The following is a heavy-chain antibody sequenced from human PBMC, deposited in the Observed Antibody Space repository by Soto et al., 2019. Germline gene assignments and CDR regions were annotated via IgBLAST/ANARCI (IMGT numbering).Heavy chain of an antibody. Sequence: GESLKISCKGSGYTFTDYWIGWVRQLPGKGLEWMGIIYPGDSDTRYSPSFQGHVTITVDKSTSTAYLQWNTLKASDTAMYYCVTTRDGTTFFPHWGQGTPVTVS. CDR1: GYTFTDYW. J-gene: IGHJ4*02. D-gene: IGHD1-7*01. V-gene: IGHV5-51*01. CDR2: IYPGDSDT. CDR3: VTTRDGTTFFPH.